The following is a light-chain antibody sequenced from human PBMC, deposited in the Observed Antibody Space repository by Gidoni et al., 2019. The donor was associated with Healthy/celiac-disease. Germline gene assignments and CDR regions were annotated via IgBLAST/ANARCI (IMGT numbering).Light chain of an antibody. CDR1: QSISSW. CDR3: QQDNSYYT. Sequence: DIQMTQSPYTLSASVGDRVTITCRASQSISSWLAWYQQKPGKAPKLLIYKASSLESGVPSRFSGSGSGTEFSLTISSLQPDDFATYYCQQDNSYYTFGGGTKVEIK. CDR2: KAS. J-gene: IGKJ4*01. V-gene: IGKV1-5*03.